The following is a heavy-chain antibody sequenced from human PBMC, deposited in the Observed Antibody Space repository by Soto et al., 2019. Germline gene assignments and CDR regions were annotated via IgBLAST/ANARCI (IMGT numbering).Heavy chain of an antibody. CDR1: GGTFNNYP. V-gene: IGHV1-69*13. CDR2: SIPIFGTA. J-gene: IGHJ4*02. Sequence: SVKVSCKASGGTFNNYPITWVRQAPGEGLEWMGGSIPIFGTANYAQKFQGRVTISVDESTSTAYMELSSLRSEDTAVYYCAKDTPSGYSSSSPLYYFDYWGQGTLVTVS. D-gene: IGHD6-13*01. CDR3: AKDTPSGYSSSSPLYYFDY.